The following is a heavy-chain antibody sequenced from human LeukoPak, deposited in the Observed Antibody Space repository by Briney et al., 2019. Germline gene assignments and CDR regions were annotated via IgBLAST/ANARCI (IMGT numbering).Heavy chain of an antibody. J-gene: IGHJ4*02. CDR1: GGSFSGYY. Sequence: SETLSLTCAVYGGSFSGYYWSWIRQPPGKGLEWIGAINHSGRPNSNPSPKSRVTISVDTSKNQFSLKLSSVTAADTAVYYCARVKPEYDILTGYYPEYYFDYWGQGTLVTVSS. CDR3: ARVKPEYDILTGYYPEYYFDY. V-gene: IGHV4-34*01. D-gene: IGHD3-9*01. CDR2: INHSGRP.